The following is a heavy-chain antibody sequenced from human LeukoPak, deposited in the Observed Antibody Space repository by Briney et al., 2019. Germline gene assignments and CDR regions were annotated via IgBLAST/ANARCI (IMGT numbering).Heavy chain of an antibody. D-gene: IGHD6-13*01. J-gene: IGHJ4*02. CDR1: GSSISSSSYY. V-gene: IGHV4-39*01. CDR2: IYYSGST. CDR3: ARWSSSWFYLDY. Sequence: ASETLSLTCTVSGSSISSSSYYCGWIRQPPGKGLEWIGSIYYSGSTYYNPSLKSRVTISVDTSKNQFSLKLSSVTAADTAVYYCARWSSSWFYLDYWGRGTLVTVSS.